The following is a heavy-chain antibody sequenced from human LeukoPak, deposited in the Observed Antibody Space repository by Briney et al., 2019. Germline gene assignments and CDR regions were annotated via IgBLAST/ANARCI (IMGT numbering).Heavy chain of an antibody. J-gene: IGHJ4*02. Sequence: SETLSLTCAVYGGSFSGYYWSWIRQPPGKGPEWIGEINHSGSTNYNPSLKSRVTISVDTSKNQFSLKLSSVTAADTAVYYCARGRVAAAGTPGYWGQGTLVTVSS. D-gene: IGHD6-13*01. V-gene: IGHV4-34*01. CDR3: ARGRVAAAGTPGY. CDR2: INHSGST. CDR1: GGSFSGYY.